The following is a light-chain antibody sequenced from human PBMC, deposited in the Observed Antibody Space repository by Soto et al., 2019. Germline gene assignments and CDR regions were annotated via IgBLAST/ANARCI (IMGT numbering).Light chain of an antibody. CDR2: AAS. V-gene: IGKV1-39*01. Sequence: DIQMTQSPSSLSASVGDRVTITCRASQGIRNDLGWYQQKPGKAPKRLIYAASSLQSGVPSRFSGSGSGTDFTLTISSLQPEDFATYYCQQSYRTPRITFGQGTRLEIK. CDR1: QGIRND. CDR3: QQSYRTPRIT. J-gene: IGKJ5*01.